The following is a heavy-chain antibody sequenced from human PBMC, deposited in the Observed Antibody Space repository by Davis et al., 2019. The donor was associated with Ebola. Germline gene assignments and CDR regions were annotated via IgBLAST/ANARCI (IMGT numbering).Heavy chain of an antibody. Sequence: AASVKVSCKASGYTFTSYGISWVRQAPGQGLEWMGWIITDNGNRNYAQKFQGRVTMSTDTSTTTAYMELTSLRSDDTAAYYCGRGGIQIWSSHYLDYWGQGTLVTVSS. CDR2: IITDNGNR. J-gene: IGHJ4*02. D-gene: IGHD5-18*01. CDR1: GYTFTSYG. CDR3: GRGGIQIWSSHYLDY. V-gene: IGHV1-18*04.